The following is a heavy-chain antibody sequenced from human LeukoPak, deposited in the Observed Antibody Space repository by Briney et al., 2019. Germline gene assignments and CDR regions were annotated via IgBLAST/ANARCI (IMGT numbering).Heavy chain of an antibody. J-gene: IGHJ4*02. D-gene: IGHD6-19*01. V-gene: IGHV1-18*01. CDR3: ARDLVPAVAGTRGGFDY. CDR2: ISAYNGNT. Sequence: ASVKVSCKASGGTFSSYAISWVRQAPGQGLEWMGWISAYNGNTNYAQKLQGRVTMTTDTSTSTAYMELRSLRSDDTAVYYCARDLVPAVAGTRGGFDYWGQGTLVTVSS. CDR1: GGTFSSYA.